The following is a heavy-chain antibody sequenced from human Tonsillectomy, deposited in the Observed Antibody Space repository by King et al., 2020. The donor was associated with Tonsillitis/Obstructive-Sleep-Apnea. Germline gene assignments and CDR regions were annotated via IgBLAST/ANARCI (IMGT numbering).Heavy chain of an antibody. D-gene: IGHD5/OR15-5a*01. CDR3: ASSLRYDGFDV. Sequence: VQLVESGGGLVQPGGSLRLSCAASGFTFSSYDMHWVRQATGKGLEWVSAIGTAGDTYYPGSVKGRFTISRENAKNSLYLQINSLRAGDTAVYYCASSLRYDGFDVWGQGTMVTVSS. V-gene: IGHV3-13*01. CDR2: IGTAGDT. CDR1: GFTFSSYD. J-gene: IGHJ3*01.